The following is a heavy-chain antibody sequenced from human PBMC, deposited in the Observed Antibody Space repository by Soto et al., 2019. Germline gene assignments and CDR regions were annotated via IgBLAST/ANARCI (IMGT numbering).Heavy chain of an antibody. J-gene: IGHJ4*02. CDR1: GGSISTVNYW. CDR2: IYNGGST. V-gene: IGHV4-30-4*01. CDR3: AGGPSGDKVAS. D-gene: IGHD7-27*01. Sequence: QVQLQESGPGLVKPSQTLSLTCTVSGGSISTVNYWWSWIRQSPDMGLEWIGHIYNGGSTYNNPALESRVTRSVGASETHPSLTLSSVSAADTAVHYCAGGPSGDKVASWGQGTLVTVSS.